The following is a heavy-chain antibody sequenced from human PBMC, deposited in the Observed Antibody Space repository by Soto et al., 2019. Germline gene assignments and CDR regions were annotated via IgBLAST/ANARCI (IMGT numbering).Heavy chain of an antibody. CDR2: IYHSGST. CDR3: ARLLSTVDY. Sequence: SETLSLTCAVSGYSISSGYYWGWVRQPPGKGLEWIGSIYHSGSTYYNPSLKSRVTISVDTSKNQFSLKLSSVTAADTAVYYCARLLSTVDYWGQGTLVTVSS. D-gene: IGHD3-10*01. V-gene: IGHV4-38-2*01. J-gene: IGHJ4*02. CDR1: GYSISSGYY.